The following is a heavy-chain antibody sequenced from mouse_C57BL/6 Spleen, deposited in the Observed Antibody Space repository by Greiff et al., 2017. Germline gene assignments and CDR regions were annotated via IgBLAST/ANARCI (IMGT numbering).Heavy chain of an antibody. CDR2: IHPSDSDT. Sequence: QVQLKQPGAELVKPGASVKVSCKASGYTFTSYWMHWVKQRPGQGLEWIGRIHPSDSDTNYNQKFKGKATLTVDKSSSTAYMQLSSLTSEDSAVYYGAIPYYYGSRGYFDVWGTGTTVTVSS. J-gene: IGHJ1*03. V-gene: IGHV1-74*01. D-gene: IGHD1-1*01. CDR1: GYTFTSYW. CDR3: AIPYYYGSRGYFDV.